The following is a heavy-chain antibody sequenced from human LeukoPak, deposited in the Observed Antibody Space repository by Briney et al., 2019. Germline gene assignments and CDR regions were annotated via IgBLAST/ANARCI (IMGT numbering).Heavy chain of an antibody. Sequence: GGSLRLSCVASGFSFNNFGLSWVRQAPGKGLEWVSSISGTSGSTHYADSVKGRFTISRDKSKNTLYLQMNSLRAGDTAIYYCAKSSYYDSSGFYREYYFDYWGQGTLVPVSS. D-gene: IGHD3-22*01. CDR1: GFSFNNFG. CDR3: AKSSYYDSSGFYREYYFDY. V-gene: IGHV3-23*01. J-gene: IGHJ4*02. CDR2: ISGTSGST.